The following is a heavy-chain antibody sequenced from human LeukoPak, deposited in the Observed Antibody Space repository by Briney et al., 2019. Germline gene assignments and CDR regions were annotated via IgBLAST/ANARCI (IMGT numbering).Heavy chain of an antibody. CDR1: GFTFSTYA. CDR3: ATSGYSSSWYFG. V-gene: IGHV3-30*04. J-gene: IGHJ4*02. CDR2: ISYDGSNK. Sequence: GGSLRLSCAASGFTFSTYAMHWVRQAPGKGLEWAALISYDGSNKYYADSVKGRFTISRDNSKNTLYLQMNSLRAEDTAVYYCATSGYSSSWYFGWGQGTLVTVSS. D-gene: IGHD6-13*01.